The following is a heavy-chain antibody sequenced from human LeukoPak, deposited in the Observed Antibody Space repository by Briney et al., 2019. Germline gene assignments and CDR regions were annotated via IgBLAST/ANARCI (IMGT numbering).Heavy chain of an antibody. V-gene: IGHV3-21*01. CDR2: ISSSSPYI. CDR1: GFTFSSYS. D-gene: IGHD6-13*01. CDR3: ARDQAAGTFDY. Sequence: GGSLRLSCAASGFTFSSYSMNWVRQAPGKGLGWVSSISSSSPYIYYADSVKGRFTISRDNAKNSLYLQMNSLRAEDTAVYYCARDQAAGTFDYWGQGTLVTVSS. J-gene: IGHJ4*02.